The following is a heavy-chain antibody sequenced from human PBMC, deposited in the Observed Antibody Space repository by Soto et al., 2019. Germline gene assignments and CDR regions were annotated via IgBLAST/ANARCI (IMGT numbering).Heavy chain of an antibody. Sequence: QLQLQESGPGLVKPSETLSLTCTVSGGSISSSSYYWGWIRQPPGKGLEWIGSIYYSGSTYYNPSLKSRVTISVDTSKNQFSLKLSSVTAAETAVYYCARLLLGQQLHMDDWGQGTTVTVSS. J-gene: IGHJ6*02. CDR2: IYYSGST. V-gene: IGHV4-39*01. CDR1: GGSISSSSYY. D-gene: IGHD6-13*01. CDR3: ARLLLGQQLHMDD.